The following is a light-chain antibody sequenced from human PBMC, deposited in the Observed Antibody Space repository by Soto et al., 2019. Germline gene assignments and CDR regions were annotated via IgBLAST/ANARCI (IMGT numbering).Light chain of an antibody. CDR2: GAS. V-gene: IGKV3-20*01. Sequence: EIVLTQSPGTLSLTPRERATLSCRASQRVSNPQLAWYQQKHGQVPRLLIYGASSRATGIPDRFSGSGSGTDFTLTISRLEPEDFAVYYCQQYGRSPLTFGGGTKVDIK. CDR3: QQYGRSPLT. J-gene: IGKJ4*01. CDR1: QRVSNPQ.